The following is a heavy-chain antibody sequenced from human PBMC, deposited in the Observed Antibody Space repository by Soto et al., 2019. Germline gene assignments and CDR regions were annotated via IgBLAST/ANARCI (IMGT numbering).Heavy chain of an antibody. Sequence: QLQLQESGSGLVKPSQTLSLTCAVSGGSISGTTYSWSWIRQPPGKGLEWIGYIYDSGNTYYNPSLKSQFSISVDRSKNQFSLKLSAVTAADTAVYYCARGQGAADCYSNSDYWGQGALVTVTS. CDR3: ARGQGAADCYSNSDY. D-gene: IGHD2-21*01. V-gene: IGHV4-30-2*01. J-gene: IGHJ4*02. CDR1: GGSISGTTYS. CDR2: IYDSGNT.